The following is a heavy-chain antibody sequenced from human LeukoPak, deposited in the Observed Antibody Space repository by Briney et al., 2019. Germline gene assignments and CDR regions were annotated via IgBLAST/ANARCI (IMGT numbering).Heavy chain of an antibody. V-gene: IGHV3-21*01. CDR1: GFTFSSYS. Sequence: GGSLRLSCAAFGFTFSSYSMTWVRQAPGRGLEWVSSISSGSTYIYYADSVRGRFTISKDNAKNSLYLQMNSLRAEDTAVYYCARDPKNDYLLGSWLDPWGQGTLVTVSS. CDR3: ARDPKNDYLLGSWLDP. J-gene: IGHJ5*02. D-gene: IGHD4-11*01. CDR2: ISSGSTYI.